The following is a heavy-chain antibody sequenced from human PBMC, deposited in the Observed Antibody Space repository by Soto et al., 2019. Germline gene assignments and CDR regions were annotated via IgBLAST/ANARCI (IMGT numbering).Heavy chain of an antibody. CDR2: ISSSSSYI. J-gene: IGHJ6*02. CDR1: GFTFSSYS. CDR3: ARDPPKTYCGGDCYYYYYGMDV. V-gene: IGHV3-21*01. D-gene: IGHD2-21*02. Sequence: EVQLVESGGGLVKPGGSLRLSCAASGFTFSSYSMNWVRQAPGKGLEWVSSISSSSSYIYYADSVKGRFPISRDNAKKSLYLQMNSLRAEDTAVYYCARDPPKTYCGGDCYYYYYGMDVWGQGTTVTVSS.